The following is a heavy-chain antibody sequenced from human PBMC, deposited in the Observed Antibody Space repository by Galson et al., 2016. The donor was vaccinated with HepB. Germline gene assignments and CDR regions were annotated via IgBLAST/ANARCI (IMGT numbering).Heavy chain of an antibody. J-gene: IGHJ6*02. D-gene: IGHD2/OR15-2a*01. CDR1: GFSFSAYG. CDR2: IYSVGTT. V-gene: IGHV3-66*01. Sequence: SLRLSCAASGFSFSAYGMHWVRQAPGKGLEWVSVIYSVGTTYYADSVKGRFTISRDSSKNTLYLQMNSLRAEDTAVYYCARGDTSTILGDGMDVWGQGTTVTVSS. CDR3: ARGDTSTILGDGMDV.